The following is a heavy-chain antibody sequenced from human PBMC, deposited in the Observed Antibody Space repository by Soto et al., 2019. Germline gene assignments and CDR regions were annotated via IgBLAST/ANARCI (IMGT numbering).Heavy chain of an antibody. J-gene: IGHJ4*02. CDR2: ISTRSRNI. V-gene: IGHV3-21*01. CDR1: GFTFNQYS. CDR3: ASLYHRAWYPX. Sequence: PGGTLKLSCAASGFTFNQYSMDWVRQAPGKGLEWVSSISTRSRNIYYADSVKGRFTISRDNAKNSLYRQMNRLRAEDTALYFCASLYHRAWYPXWGQGTLVTGSS. D-gene: IGHD6-13*01.